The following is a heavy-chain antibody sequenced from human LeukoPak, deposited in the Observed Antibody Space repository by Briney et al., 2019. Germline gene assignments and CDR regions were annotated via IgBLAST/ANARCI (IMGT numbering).Heavy chain of an antibody. Sequence: TGGCLRLSCAACGVTFSRYSMNRGREGPGKGLEWVSAISGSGGSTYYADSVKGRFTISRDNSKNTLYLQMNSLRAEDTAVYYCANSPSWGQGTLVTVSS. J-gene: IGHJ4*02. CDR3: ANSPS. CDR1: GVTFSRYS. V-gene: IGHV3-23*01. CDR2: ISGSGGST.